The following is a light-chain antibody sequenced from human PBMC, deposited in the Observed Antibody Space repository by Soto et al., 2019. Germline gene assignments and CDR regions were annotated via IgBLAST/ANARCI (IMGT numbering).Light chain of an antibody. CDR2: SHN. J-gene: IGLJ2*01. CDR1: SSNIGSYT. CDR3: ATWDDSLNSPL. Sequence: QSVLTQPPSASGTPGQTITISCSGTSSNIGSYTVHWYQLLPGRAPKLLIYSHNKRPSGVPDRFSGSKSGTSASLAISGLQSEDEADYYCATWDDSLNSPLFGGGTKLTVL. V-gene: IGLV1-44*01.